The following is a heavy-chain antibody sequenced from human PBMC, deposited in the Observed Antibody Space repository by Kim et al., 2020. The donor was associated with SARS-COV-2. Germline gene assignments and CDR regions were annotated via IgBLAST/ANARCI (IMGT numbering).Heavy chain of an antibody. Sequence: SETLSLTCTVSGGPISSYYWSWIRQPPGKGLEWIGYIYYSGSTNYNPSLKSRVTISVDTSKNQFSLKLSSVTAADTALYYCARHTAMVTYNAFDIWRQGT. J-gene: IGHJ3*02. CDR3: ARHTAMVTYNAFDI. CDR2: IYYSGST. D-gene: IGHD5-18*01. CDR1: GGPISSYY. V-gene: IGHV4-59*01.